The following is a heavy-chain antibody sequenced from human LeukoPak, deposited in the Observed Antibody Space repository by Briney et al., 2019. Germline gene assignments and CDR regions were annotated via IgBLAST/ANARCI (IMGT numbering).Heavy chain of an antibody. V-gene: IGHV3-30*18. J-gene: IGHJ4*02. Sequence: GGSLRLSCAASEFTFSSYGMHWVRQAPGKGLEWVAVISYDGSNKYYADSVKGRFTISRDNSKNTLYLQMNSLRAEDTAVYYCAKERRRGYGFDYWGQGTLVTVSS. CDR1: EFTFSSYG. D-gene: IGHD2-15*01. CDR2: ISYDGSNK. CDR3: AKERRRGYGFDY.